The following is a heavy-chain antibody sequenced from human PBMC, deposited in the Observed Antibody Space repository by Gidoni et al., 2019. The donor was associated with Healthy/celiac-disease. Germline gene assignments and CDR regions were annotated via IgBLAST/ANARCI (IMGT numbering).Heavy chain of an antibody. Sequence: QVQLVQSGAEVKKPGSSVKVSCKASGGPFSSYAISWVRQAPGQGLEWMGGIIPIFGTANYAQKFQGRVTITADESTSTAYMELSSLRSEDTAVYYCARSLGGPPILQRNYYYYGMDVWGQGTTVTVSS. CDR3: ARSLGGPPILQRNYYYYGMDV. CDR1: GGPFSSYA. CDR2: IIPIFGTA. V-gene: IGHV1-69*01. J-gene: IGHJ6*02. D-gene: IGHD1-26*01.